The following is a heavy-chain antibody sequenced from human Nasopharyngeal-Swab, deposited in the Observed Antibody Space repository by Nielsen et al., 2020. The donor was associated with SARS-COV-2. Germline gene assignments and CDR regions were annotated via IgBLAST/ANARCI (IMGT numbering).Heavy chain of an antibody. CDR2: ISGSGGST. D-gene: IGHD2-15*01. Sequence: GESLKISCAASGFTFSSYAMSWVRQAPGEGLEWVSAISGSGGSTYYADSVKGRFTISRDNSKNTLYLQMDSLRAEDTAVYYCARGSNRNVVVVAATPVYFDYWGQGTLVTVSS. CDR1: GFTFSSYA. V-gene: IGHV3-23*01. CDR3: ARGSNRNVVVVAATPVYFDY. J-gene: IGHJ4*02.